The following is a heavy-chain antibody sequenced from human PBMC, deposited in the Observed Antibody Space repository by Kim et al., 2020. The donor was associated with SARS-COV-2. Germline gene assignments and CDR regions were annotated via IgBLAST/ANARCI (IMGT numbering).Heavy chain of an antibody. V-gene: IGHV4-38-2*02. Sequence: SETLSLTCSVSGYSVSSGYYWGWIRQPPGKGLEWIGSISHKGDTYYNPSLKSRVTLFLDTSKNQFSLKVNSVTAADTAVYYCARGGSLTMLLVSMDFDPWGQGTLVTVSP. CDR3: ARGGSLTMLLVSMDFDP. CDR2: ISHKGDT. CDR1: GYSVSSGYY. J-gene: IGHJ5*02. D-gene: IGHD2-15*01.